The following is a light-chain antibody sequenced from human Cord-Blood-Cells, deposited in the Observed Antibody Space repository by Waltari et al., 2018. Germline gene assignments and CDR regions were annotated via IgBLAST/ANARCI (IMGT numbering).Light chain of an antibody. V-gene: IGKV1-39*01. CDR2: AAS. CDR3: QQSYSTPIT. J-gene: IGKJ5*01. Sequence: DIQMTQSPSSLSASVCDRVTITCRASQSISSYLNWYQPKPGKAPKLLIYAASSLQSGVPSRFSCSGSGTDFTLTISSLQPEDFATYYCQQSYSTPITFGQGTRLEIK. CDR1: QSISSY.